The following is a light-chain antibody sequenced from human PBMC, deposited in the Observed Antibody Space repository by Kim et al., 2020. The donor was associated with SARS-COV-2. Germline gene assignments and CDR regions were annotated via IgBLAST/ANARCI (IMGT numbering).Light chain of an antibody. CDR1: QDISDD. CDR2: AAS. Sequence: DIQMTQSPYSLSASVGDRVTITCRASQDISDDLGWYQQKPGEAPQRLIYAASTLQSGFPSRFSGSGSGTEFTLTIRSLQPEDFATYCCLQINPYPPTFGRGTKVDI. V-gene: IGKV1-17*01. CDR3: LQINPYPPT. J-gene: IGKJ4*01.